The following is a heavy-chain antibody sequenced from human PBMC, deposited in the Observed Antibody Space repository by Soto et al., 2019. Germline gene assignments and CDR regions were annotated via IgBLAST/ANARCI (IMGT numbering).Heavy chain of an antibody. CDR3: ARGSSGWPPRLYY. CDR2: IYYSGST. V-gene: IGHV4-59*01. J-gene: IGHJ4*02. CDR1: GGPISSYY. D-gene: IGHD6-19*01. Sequence: QVQLQESGPGLVKPSETLSLNCTVSGGPISSYYWSWIRQSPGKGLEWIGYIYYSGSTNYNPSLKILFTISVDTFKNQFSLELSSVTAADTAVYYCARGSSGWPPRLYYWGQGTLVTVSS.